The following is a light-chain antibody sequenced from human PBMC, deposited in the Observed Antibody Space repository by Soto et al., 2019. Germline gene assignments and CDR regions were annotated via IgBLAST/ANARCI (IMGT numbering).Light chain of an antibody. J-gene: IGKJ5*01. V-gene: IGKV3D-15*01. Sequence: EIVLTQSPDTLAVSPGELATLSCWASQSVTSNLAWYQQKRGQAPRLLIHAASTRATGVPARFSGSGSGTEFTLTISSLQSEDFAVYYCQQYNNWPPITFGQGTRLEIK. CDR1: QSVTSN. CDR2: AAS. CDR3: QQYNNWPPIT.